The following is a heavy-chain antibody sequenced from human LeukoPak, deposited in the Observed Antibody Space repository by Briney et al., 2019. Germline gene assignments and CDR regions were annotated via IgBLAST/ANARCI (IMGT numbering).Heavy chain of an antibody. CDR1: GASVSSSTYS. CDR2: IYYSGST. D-gene: IGHD3-10*01. Sequence: SETLSLTCAVSGASVSSSTYSWSWIRQPPGKGLEWIAYIYYSGSTTYTPSLKSRVTISLDTSKNRFSLKLSSVTAADTAVYYCASDYGSGSYRFDYWGQGTLVTVSS. V-gene: IGHV4-61*01. J-gene: IGHJ4*02. CDR3: ASDYGSGSYRFDY.